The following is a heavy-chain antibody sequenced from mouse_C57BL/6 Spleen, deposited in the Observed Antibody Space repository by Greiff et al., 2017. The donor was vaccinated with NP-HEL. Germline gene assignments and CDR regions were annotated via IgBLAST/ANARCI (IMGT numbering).Heavy chain of an antibody. CDR3: ARDYGSSYVYYYAMDY. V-gene: IGHV5-4*01. CDR2: ISDGGSYT. CDR1: GFTFGSYA. D-gene: IGHD1-1*01. Sequence: EVQRVESGGGLVKPGGSLKLSCAASGFTFGSYAMSWVRQTPEKRLEWVATISDGGSYTYYPDNVKGRFTISRDNAKNNLYLQMSHLKSEDTAMYYCARDYGSSYVYYYAMDYWGQGTSVTVSS. J-gene: IGHJ4*01.